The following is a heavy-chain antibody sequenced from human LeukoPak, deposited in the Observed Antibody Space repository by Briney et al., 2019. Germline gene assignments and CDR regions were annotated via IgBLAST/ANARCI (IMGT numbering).Heavy chain of an antibody. CDR2: ATDDGSNK. CDR3: ATDIMDRGIPTLRFDP. Sequence: GGSLRLSCAASGFAFSSYAMHWVRQAPGKGLEWVAVATDDGSNKNYADSVRGRFTISRDNSKNTLYLQMNSLRPENTAVYFCATDIMDRGIPTLRFDPWGQGTLVTVSS. V-gene: IGHV3-30-3*01. D-gene: IGHD3-10*01. CDR1: GFAFSSYA. J-gene: IGHJ5*02.